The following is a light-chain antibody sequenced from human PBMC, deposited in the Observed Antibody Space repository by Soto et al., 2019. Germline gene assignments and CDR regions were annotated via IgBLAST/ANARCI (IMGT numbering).Light chain of an antibody. CDR2: SAS. CDR3: QQTAHAPLT. V-gene: IGKV3-20*01. J-gene: IGKJ4*01. Sequence: EIVLTQSPGTLSLSPGERATLSCRASQTVTNNYLAWYQQKPGQAPRLLIYSASSRTTGIPDRFSGGGSGTDFTLTISRLEPEDFAVYYCQQTAHAPLTFGGGTKVDIK. CDR1: QTVTNNY.